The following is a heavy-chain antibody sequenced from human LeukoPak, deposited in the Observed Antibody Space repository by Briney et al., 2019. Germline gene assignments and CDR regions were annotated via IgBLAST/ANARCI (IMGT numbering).Heavy chain of an antibody. V-gene: IGHV3-23*01. CDR2: ISANGDDT. J-gene: IGHJ6*02. CDR1: GFTFSTTA. Sequence: GGSLRLPCAGSGFTFSTTAMSWVRQAPGKGLEWVSAISANGDDTFYADSVKGRFTISRDNSKNTLYLQMNSLRAEDTAVYYCAKPRGYYYYYGMDVWGQGTTVTVSS. CDR3: AKPRGYYYYYGMDV. D-gene: IGHD3-10*01.